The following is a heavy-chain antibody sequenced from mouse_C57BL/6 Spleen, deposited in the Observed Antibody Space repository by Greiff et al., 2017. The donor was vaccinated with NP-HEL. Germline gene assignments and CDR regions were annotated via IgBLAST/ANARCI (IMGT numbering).Heavy chain of an antibody. CDR1: GYAFSSSW. J-gene: IGHJ4*01. D-gene: IGHD2-12*01. CDR2: IYPGDGDT. CDR3: ASPIYYSAMDY. V-gene: IGHV1-82*01. Sequence: VVKPGASVKISCKASGYAFSSSWMNWVKQRPGKGLEWIGRIYPGDGDTNYNGKFKGKATLTADKSSSTAYMQLSSLTSEDSAVYFCASPIYYSAMDYWGQGTSVTVSS.